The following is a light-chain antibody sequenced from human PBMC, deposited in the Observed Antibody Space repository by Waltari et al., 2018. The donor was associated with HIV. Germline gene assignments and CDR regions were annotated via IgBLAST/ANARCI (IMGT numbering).Light chain of an antibody. CDR2: WAS. CDR1: RNILYSSNNKNF. CDR3: QQYYTTPLT. J-gene: IGKJ3*01. Sequence: DIVMTQSPDSLAVSLGARATINCNSSRNILYSSNNKNFLAWYQHKAGQSPKVLIYWASTRASGVPDRFSGSGSGTDFTLTISSLQAEDVAVYYCQQYYTTPLTFGPGTKVDIK. V-gene: IGKV4-1*01.